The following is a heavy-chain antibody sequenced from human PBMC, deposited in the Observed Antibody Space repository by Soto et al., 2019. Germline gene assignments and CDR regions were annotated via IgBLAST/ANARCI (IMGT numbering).Heavy chain of an antibody. V-gene: IGHV4-61*01. D-gene: IGHD3-3*01. Sequence: SETLSLTCTVSGGSVSSGSYYWSWIRQPPGKGLEWIGYIYYSGSTNYNPSLKSRVTISVDTSKNQFSLKLSSVTAADTAVYYCASNGIFEGLYYFAYWGQRTLVTVSS. CDR2: IYYSGST. J-gene: IGHJ4*02. CDR3: ASNGIFEGLYYFAY. CDR1: GGSVSSGSYY.